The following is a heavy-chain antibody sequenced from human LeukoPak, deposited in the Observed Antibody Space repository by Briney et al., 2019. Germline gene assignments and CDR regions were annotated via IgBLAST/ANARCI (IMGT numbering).Heavy chain of an antibody. D-gene: IGHD2-2*01. CDR1: GFTFSDYY. CDR3: ARDQAGGVVVPAAYDY. CDR2: ISSNSSYT. Sequence: GGSLRLSCAASGFTFSDYYMSWIRQAPGKGLEWVSYISSNSSYTNYADSVKGRFTISRDNAKNSPYLQMNSLRAEDTAVYYCARDQAGGVVVPAAYDYWGQGTLVTVSS. V-gene: IGHV3-11*05. J-gene: IGHJ4*02.